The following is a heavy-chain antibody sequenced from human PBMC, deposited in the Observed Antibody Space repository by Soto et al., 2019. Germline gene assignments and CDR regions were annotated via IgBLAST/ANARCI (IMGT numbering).Heavy chain of an antibody. CDR2: ISDSGSHM. D-gene: IGHD1-26*01. V-gene: IGHV3-48*01. J-gene: IGHJ4*02. Sequence: EVQLVESGGGLVQPGGSLRLSCVVSGFTLGDYSMNWVRQAPGKGLEWVSYISDSGSHMYYTDSVKGRFTISRDTAKNSLYLQMNSLRAGDTAVFYCAPQGVGATGYLYWGQGTLVTVSP. CDR1: GFTLGDYS. CDR3: APQGVGATGYLY.